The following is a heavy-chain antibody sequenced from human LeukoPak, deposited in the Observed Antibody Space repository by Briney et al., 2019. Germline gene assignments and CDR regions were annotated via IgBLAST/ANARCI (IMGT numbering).Heavy chain of an antibody. J-gene: IGHJ4*02. D-gene: IGHD5-18*01. CDR1: GGSISSSSYY. CDR2: IYYSGST. Sequence: SETVSLTCTVSGGSISSSSYYWDWIRQPPGKGLEWIGSIYYSGSTYYNPSLKSRVTISVDTSKNQFSLKLSSVTAADTAVYYCAGGGGTWIQLWKLFWGQGTLVTVSS. CDR3: AGGGGTWIQLWKLF. V-gene: IGHV4-39*07.